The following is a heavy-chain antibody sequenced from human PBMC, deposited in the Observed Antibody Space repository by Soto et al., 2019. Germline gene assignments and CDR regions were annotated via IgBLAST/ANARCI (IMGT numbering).Heavy chain of an antibody. V-gene: IGHV1-69*13. CDR2: IIPIFGTT. Sequence: SVKVSCKASGGTFSSYAISWVRQAPGQGLEWMGGIIPIFGTTNYAQKFQGRVTITADESTSTAYMELSSLRSEDTAVYYCARFYGSGSYNYYYYGMDVWGQGTTVTVSS. CDR3: ARFYGSGSYNYYYYGMDV. D-gene: IGHD3-10*01. CDR1: GGTFSSYA. J-gene: IGHJ6*02.